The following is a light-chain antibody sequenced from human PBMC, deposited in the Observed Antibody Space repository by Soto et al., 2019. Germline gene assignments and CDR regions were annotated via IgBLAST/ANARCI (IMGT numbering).Light chain of an antibody. CDR2: DVS. Sequence: QSALTQPRSVSGSPGQSVTISCTGTSTDVGGYNYVSWYQQHPGKVPKLMLYDVSKRPSGVPDRFSGSKSGNTASLTISGLQAEDEADYYCCPYASRDTLYFFGSGTKVTVL. V-gene: IGLV2-11*01. J-gene: IGLJ1*01. CDR3: CPYASRDTLYF. CDR1: STDVGGYNY.